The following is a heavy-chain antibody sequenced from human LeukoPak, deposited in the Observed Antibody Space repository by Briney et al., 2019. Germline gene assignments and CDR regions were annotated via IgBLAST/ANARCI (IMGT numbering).Heavy chain of an antibody. Sequence: GGSLRLSCAASGFTFSSYWMSWVRQAPGKGLEWVAVIWYDGSNKYYADSVKGRFTISRDNSKNTLYLQMNSLRAEDTAVYYCARDQYSSYLYYFDYWGQGTLVTVSS. J-gene: IGHJ4*02. CDR3: ARDQYSSYLYYFDY. D-gene: IGHD3-22*01. CDR1: GFTFSSYW. CDR2: IWYDGSNK. V-gene: IGHV3-33*08.